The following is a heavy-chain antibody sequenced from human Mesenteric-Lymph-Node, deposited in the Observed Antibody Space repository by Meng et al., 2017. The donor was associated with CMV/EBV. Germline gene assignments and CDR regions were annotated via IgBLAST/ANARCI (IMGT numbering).Heavy chain of an antibody. V-gene: IGHV3-21*06. CDR1: GFPFSSFI. D-gene: IGHD6-6*01. CDR2: ISPSGNYI. J-gene: IGHJ5*02. Sequence: GESLKISCAASGFPFSSFIMNWVRQAPGKGLEWVSSISPSGNYIYYADSVKGRFTISRDNAKNSLNLQMNSLRVEDTAVYYCARDFKAGRPWGQGTLVTVSS. CDR3: ARDFKAGRP.